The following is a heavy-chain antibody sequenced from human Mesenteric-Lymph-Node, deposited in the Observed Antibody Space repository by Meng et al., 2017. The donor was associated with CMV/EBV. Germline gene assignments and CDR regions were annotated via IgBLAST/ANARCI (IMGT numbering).Heavy chain of an antibody. CDR1: GFTFSGSA. CDR2: IRIKANTYAT. J-gene: IGHJ4*02. V-gene: IGHV3-73*01. D-gene: IGHD3-22*01. CDR3: TRSYDSSGYKFDY. Sequence: GESLKISCAASGFTFSGSAIHWVRQAPGKGLEWVGRIRIKANTYATAYTASMKGRFTISRDDSKNTAYLQMNSLTTEDTAVYYCTRSYDSSGYKFDYWGQGTLVTVSS.